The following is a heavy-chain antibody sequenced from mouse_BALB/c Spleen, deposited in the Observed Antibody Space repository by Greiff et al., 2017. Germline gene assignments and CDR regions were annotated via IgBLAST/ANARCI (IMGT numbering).Heavy chain of an antibody. Sequence: VQGVESGPELVKPGASVKISCKASGYTFTDYYINWVKQKPGQGLEWIGWIYPGSGNTKYNEKFKGKATLTVDTSSSTAYMQLSSLTSEDTAVYFCARSGYWAWFAYWGQGTLVTVSA. CDR1: GYTFTDYY. CDR3: ARSGYWAWFAY. J-gene: IGHJ3*01. V-gene: IGHV1-84*02. D-gene: IGHD2-3*01. CDR2: IYPGSGNT.